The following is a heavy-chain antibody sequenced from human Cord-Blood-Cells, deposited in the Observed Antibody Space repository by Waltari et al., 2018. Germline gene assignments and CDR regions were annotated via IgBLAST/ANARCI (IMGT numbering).Heavy chain of an antibody. V-gene: IGHV4-61*01. Sequence: QVQLQASGPGLVKPSETLSLTCTVSGGPVSSGSYHWSWIRQTPGKGLEWIGYIYYSGSTNYNPSLKSRVTISVDTSKNQFSLKLSSVTAADTAVYYCARDSGNWYFDLWGRGTLVTVSS. J-gene: IGHJ2*01. D-gene: IGHD1-26*01. CDR1: GGPVSSGSYH. CDR2: IYYSGST. CDR3: ARDSGNWYFDL.